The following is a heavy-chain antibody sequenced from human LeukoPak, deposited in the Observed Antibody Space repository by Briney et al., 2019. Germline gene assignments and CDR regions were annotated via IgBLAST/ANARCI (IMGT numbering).Heavy chain of an antibody. J-gene: IGHJ4*02. Sequence: GGSLRLSCAASGFTLSDYYMSWIRQAPGKGLEWVSYSSSSGSTIYYADSVKGRFAISRDNAENSLYLQMNSLRAEDTAVYYCARRRDFIDYWGQGTLVTVSS. V-gene: IGHV3-11*01. CDR1: GFTLSDYY. D-gene: IGHD3/OR15-3a*01. CDR2: SSSSGSTI. CDR3: ARRRDFIDY.